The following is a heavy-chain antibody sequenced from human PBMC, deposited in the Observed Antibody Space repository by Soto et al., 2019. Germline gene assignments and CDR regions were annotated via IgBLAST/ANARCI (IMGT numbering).Heavy chain of an antibody. CDR2: IWSDGSNK. D-gene: IGHD3-9*01. V-gene: IGHV3-33*01. CDR3: ARVFDTYYFDS. Sequence: GGSLRLSCAASGFTFSTYGMHWVRQAPGKGLEWVAVIWSDGSNKYYADSVKGRFTISRDNSKKTLYLQMNSLRAEDTAVYYCARVFDTYYFDSWGQGNMVTVSS. CDR1: GFTFSTYG. J-gene: IGHJ4*02.